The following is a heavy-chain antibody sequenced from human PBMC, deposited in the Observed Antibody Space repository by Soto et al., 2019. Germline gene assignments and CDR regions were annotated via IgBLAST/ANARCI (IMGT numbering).Heavy chain of an antibody. Sequence: SETLSLTCTVSGGSISSYYWSWIRQPPGKGLEWIGYIYYSGSTNYNPSLKSRVTISVDTSKNQFSLKLSSVTAADTAVYYCARGPPVTAFDYWGQGTLVTVSS. CDR2: IYYSGST. CDR3: ARGPPVTAFDY. V-gene: IGHV4-59*01. J-gene: IGHJ4*02. D-gene: IGHD2-21*02. CDR1: GGSISSYY.